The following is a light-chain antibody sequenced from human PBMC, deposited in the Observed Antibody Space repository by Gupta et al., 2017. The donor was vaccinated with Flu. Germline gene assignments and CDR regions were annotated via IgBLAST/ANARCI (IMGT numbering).Light chain of an antibody. CDR3: QSADSSGTT. Sequence: VQTARIACAVDALPKQYGYWYHKKPGQAPVMVIYKDNERPSRFPERFSGSASGTTITLTISGVQAEDEAVYYCQSADSSGTTFGGGTKLTVL. CDR1: ALPKQY. V-gene: IGLV3-25*03. CDR2: KDN. J-gene: IGLJ2*01.